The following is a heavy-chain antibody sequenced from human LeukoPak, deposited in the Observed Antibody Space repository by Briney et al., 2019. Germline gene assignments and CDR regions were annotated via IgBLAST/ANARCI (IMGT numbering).Heavy chain of an antibody. CDR2: ISSSSSYI. CDR1: GFTFSSYS. Sequence: PGGSLRLSCAASGFTFSSYSMNWVRPAPGKGLEWVSSISSSSSYIYYADSVKGRFTISRVNAKNSLYLQMNSLRAEDTAVYYCARSPQRSGGRTNDYWGQGTLVTVSS. D-gene: IGHD2-15*01. CDR3: ARSPQRSGGRTNDY. J-gene: IGHJ4*02. V-gene: IGHV3-21*01.